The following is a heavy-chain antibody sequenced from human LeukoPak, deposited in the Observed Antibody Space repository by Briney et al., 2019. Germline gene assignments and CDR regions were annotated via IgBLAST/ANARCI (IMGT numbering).Heavy chain of an antibody. CDR1: GFTFQNYG. V-gene: IGHV4-59*01. CDR3: ARDLGYSGNYGAFDI. J-gene: IGHJ3*02. CDR2: IHYTGTT. Sequence: GSLRLSCATSGFTFQNYGMNWVRQAPGKGLEWIGYIHYTGTTNYNPSLKSRVTISVDTSKNQFSLKLNSVTAADTAVYYCARDLGYSGNYGAFDIWGQGTVVTVSS. D-gene: IGHD1-26*01.